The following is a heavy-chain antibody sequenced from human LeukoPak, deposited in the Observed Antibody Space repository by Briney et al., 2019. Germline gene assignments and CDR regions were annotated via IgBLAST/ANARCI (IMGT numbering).Heavy chain of an antibody. CDR3: ARDQSITTFGAFDI. D-gene: IGHD3-10*02. CDR1: GFTFSDNY. Sequence: GGSLRLSCAASGFTFSDNYMNWIRLAPGKGLEWVSYISSDTTYTDYADSVKGRFTISRDNAKKLLYLQMNSLRAEDTAIYYCARDQSITTFGAFDIWGQGTMVTVSS. V-gene: IGHV3-11*06. J-gene: IGHJ3*02. CDR2: ISSDTTYT.